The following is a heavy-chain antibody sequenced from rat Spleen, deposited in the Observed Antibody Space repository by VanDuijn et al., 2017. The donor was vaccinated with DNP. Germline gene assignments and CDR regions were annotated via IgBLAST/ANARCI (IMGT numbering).Heavy chain of an antibody. CDR1: GFTFTDFF. CDR2: IRNKANGYTT. Sequence: EVKLLESGGGLVQSGGSMRLSCAASGFTFTDFFINWIRQPAGKAPEWLGFIRNKANGYTTEFNPSVKGRFNISRDNTQNMLYLQMNTLRPEDTANYYCVLLGRVAYWGQGTLVTVSS. D-gene: IGHD5-1*01. V-gene: IGHV7-7*01. J-gene: IGHJ3*01. CDR3: VLLGRVAY.